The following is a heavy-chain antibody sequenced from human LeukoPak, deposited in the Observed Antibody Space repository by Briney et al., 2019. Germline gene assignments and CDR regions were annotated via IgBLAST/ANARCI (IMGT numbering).Heavy chain of an antibody. D-gene: IGHD3-3*01. CDR1: GLTFSSHW. CDR3: ARDRLHYDSPNWFGP. V-gene: IGHV3-74*01. Sequence: PGGSLRLSCAASGLTFSSHWMHWVRQAPGKGLVWVSRITNDGSSTTYADSVKGRFTISRDNAKNMLYLQVNSLRAEDTAVYYCARDRLHYDSPNWFGPWGQGTLVTVSS. J-gene: IGHJ5*02. CDR2: ITNDGSST.